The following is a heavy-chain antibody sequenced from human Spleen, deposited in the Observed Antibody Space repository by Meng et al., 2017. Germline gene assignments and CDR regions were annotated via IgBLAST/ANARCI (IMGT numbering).Heavy chain of an antibody. V-gene: IGHV3-15*01. CDR1: GGTFRNFW. CDR2: IKSKVDGGTT. J-gene: IGHJ4*02. Sequence: GESLKISCVASGGTFRNFWMTWVRQAPGKGLEWVGRIKSKVDGGTTDFAAPVKGRFTISRDDAKNTLYLQMNSLRAEDTAVYYCARSMLGEWNFDSWGQGTLVTVFS. D-gene: IGHD1-26*01. CDR3: ARSMLGEWNFDS.